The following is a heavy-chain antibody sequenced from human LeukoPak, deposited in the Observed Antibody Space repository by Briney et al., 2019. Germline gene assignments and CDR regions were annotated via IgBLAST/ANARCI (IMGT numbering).Heavy chain of an antibody. CDR1: GFTFSSYA. J-gene: IGHJ4*02. D-gene: IGHD4-17*01. CDR2: ISGSGGST. CDR3: AKGFGYGEDNYFDY. V-gene: IGHV3-23*01. Sequence: GGSLRLSCAASGFTFSSYAMSWVRQAQGKGLEWVSAISGSGGSTYYADSVKGRFTISRDNSKNTLYLQMNSLRAEDTAVYYCAKGFGYGEDNYFDYWGQGTLVTVSS.